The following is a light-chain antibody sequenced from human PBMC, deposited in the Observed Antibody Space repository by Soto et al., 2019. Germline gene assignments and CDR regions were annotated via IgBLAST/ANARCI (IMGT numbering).Light chain of an antibody. J-gene: IGKJ4*01. V-gene: IGKV1-39*01. CDR3: QQSYSVPLT. CDR2: GAS. Sequence: DIQMTQSPSSLSASVGDRVTITCRASQNIVNYLNWYQRKPGKAPKLLIYGASSLQRGVPSRFSGSGSGTDFTLTIITLQPEDFATFYCQQSYSVPLTFGGGTKVEIK. CDR1: QNIVNY.